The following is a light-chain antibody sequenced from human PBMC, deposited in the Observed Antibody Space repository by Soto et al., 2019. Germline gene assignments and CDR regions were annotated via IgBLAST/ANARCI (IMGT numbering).Light chain of an antibody. CDR1: QSVSSN. V-gene: IGKV3-15*01. J-gene: IGKJ4*01. CDR2: AAS. CDR3: QQYNNWPLT. Sequence: EIVMTQSPATLSVSPGERATLSCRACQSVSSNLAWYQQKPGQAPRLLLYAASSRATGIPARFSGSGSGTELTRTISSPHSEDFAVYCGQQYNNWPLTFGRGTKGDIK.